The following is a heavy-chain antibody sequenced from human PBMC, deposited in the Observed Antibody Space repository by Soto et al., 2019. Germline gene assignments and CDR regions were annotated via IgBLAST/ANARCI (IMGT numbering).Heavy chain of an antibody. CDR3: TSPYYDFWSGYYSNDMDV. D-gene: IGHD3-3*01. J-gene: IGHJ6*04. V-gene: IGHV3-73*01. CDR2: IRSKANSYAT. CDR1: GFTFSGSA. Sequence: GGSLRLSCAASGFTFSGSAMHWVRQASGKGLEWVGRIRSKANSYATAYAASVKGRFTISRDDSENTAYLQMNSLKTEDTAVYYCTSPYYDFWSGYYSNDMDVWGKGTTVTVSS.